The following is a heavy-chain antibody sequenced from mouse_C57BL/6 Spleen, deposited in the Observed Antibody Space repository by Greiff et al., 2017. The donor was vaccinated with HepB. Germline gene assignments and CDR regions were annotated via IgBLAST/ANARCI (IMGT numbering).Heavy chain of an antibody. J-gene: IGHJ3*01. CDR1: GFTFSDYG. Sequence: DVKLVESGGGLVKPGGSLKLSCAASGFTFSDYGMHWVRQAPEKGLEWVAYISSGSSTTYYADTVKGRFTISRDNAKNTLFLQMTSLRSEDTAMYYCTRPLLRSAWFAYWGQGTLVTVSA. D-gene: IGHD1-1*01. CDR3: TRPLLRSAWFAY. V-gene: IGHV5-17*01. CDR2: ISSGSSTT.